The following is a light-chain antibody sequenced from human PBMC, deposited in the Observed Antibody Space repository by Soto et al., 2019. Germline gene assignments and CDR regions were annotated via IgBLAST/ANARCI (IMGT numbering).Light chain of an antibody. V-gene: IGLV2-11*01. CDR2: DVS. CDR3: CSHAGSSTRV. CDR1: SSDVGGYNY. Sequence: QSALTQPRSVSGSPGQSVTISCTGTSSDVGGYNYVSWYQQFPDKAPKLMIYDVSKRPSGVPDRFSGSKSGNTASLTISGLQADDEADYYCCSHAGSSTRVFGTGTKLTVL. J-gene: IGLJ1*01.